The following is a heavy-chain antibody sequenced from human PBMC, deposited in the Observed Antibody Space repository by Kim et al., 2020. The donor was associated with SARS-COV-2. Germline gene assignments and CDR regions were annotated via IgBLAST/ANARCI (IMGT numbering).Heavy chain of an antibody. CDR1: GFTFSSYS. J-gene: IGHJ4*02. CDR2: ISSSSSYI. Sequence: GGSLRLSCAASGFTFSSYSMNWVRQAPGKGLEWVSSISSSSSYIYYADSVKGRFTISRDNAKNSLYLQMNSLRAEDTAVYYCARDPHYDFWSGRSRGLSYYFDYWGQGTLVTVSS. CDR3: ARDPHYDFWSGRSRGLSYYFDY. V-gene: IGHV3-21*01. D-gene: IGHD3-3*01.